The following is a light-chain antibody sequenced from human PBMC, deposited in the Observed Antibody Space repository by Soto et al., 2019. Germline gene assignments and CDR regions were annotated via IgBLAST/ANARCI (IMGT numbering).Light chain of an antibody. CDR3: ASQTSPNMWI. CDR1: SSDIGKSKY. Sequence: QCALTQPASVSGSPGQSITFPCTRTSSDIGKSKYVSWFQQLPGEAPRLIIYEVNSRPSGISDRFSGSKSGNSASLTISGLQPEDESTYYCASQTSPNMWIFGGGTKLTVL. V-gene: IGLV2-14*01. J-gene: IGLJ2*01. CDR2: EVN.